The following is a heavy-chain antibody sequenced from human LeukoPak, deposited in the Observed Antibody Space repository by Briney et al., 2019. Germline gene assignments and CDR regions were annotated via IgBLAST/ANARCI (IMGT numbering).Heavy chain of an antibody. V-gene: IGHV4-34*01. Sequence: SETLSLTCAVYGGSFSGYYWSWIRQPPGKGLEWIGEINHSGSTNYNPSLKSRVTISVDTSKNQFSLKLSSVTAADTAVYYCARGVLTGYYMPQFDYWGQGTLVTVSS. CDR2: INHSGST. CDR1: GGSFSGYY. CDR3: ARGVLTGYYMPQFDY. J-gene: IGHJ4*02. D-gene: IGHD3-9*01.